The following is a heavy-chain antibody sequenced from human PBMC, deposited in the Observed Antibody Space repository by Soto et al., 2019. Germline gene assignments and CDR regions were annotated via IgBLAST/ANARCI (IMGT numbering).Heavy chain of an antibody. CDR2: ISFDGDEK. V-gene: IGHV3-30*18. CDR1: GFTFSSYG. Sequence: QVQLVETGGGVVQPGRSLRLSCAASGFTFSSYGMHWVRQAPGKGLEWVAAISFDGDEKYYADTVKGRFTISRDNTKNTLHLEMNSLRTEDTDVYYCVKLAGYYDNSGYGDPFDVWGHGTMVPVSS. J-gene: IGHJ3*01. D-gene: IGHD3-22*01. CDR3: VKLAGYYDNSGYGDPFDV.